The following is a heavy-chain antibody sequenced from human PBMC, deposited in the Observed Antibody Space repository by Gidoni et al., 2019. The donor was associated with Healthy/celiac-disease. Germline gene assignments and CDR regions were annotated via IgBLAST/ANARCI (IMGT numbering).Heavy chain of an antibody. D-gene: IGHD5-12*01. CDR1: GFTFSSYS. CDR3: AREGYSGYDLSFDY. V-gene: IGHV3-21*01. CDR2: ISSSSSYI. J-gene: IGHJ4*02. Sequence: EVQLVESGGGLVKPGGSLRLSCAASGFTFSSYSMNWVRKAPGKGLEWVSSISSSSSYIYYADSVKGRFTISRDNAKNSLYLQMNSLRAEDTAVYYCAREGYSGYDLSFDYWGQGTLVTVSS.